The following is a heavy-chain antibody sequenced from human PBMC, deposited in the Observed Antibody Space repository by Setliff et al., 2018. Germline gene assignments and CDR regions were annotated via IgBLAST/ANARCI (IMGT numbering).Heavy chain of an antibody. V-gene: IGHV3-7*01. CDR3: VRLGCSTTSCYYFDY. D-gene: IGHD2-2*01. CDR1: GFTFSRYW. CDR2: IKQDGSDT. J-gene: IGHJ4*02. Sequence: GGSLRLSCAASGFTFSRYWMSWVRQAPGKGLEWVADIKQDGSDTYYMDSVKGRFTIPRDNANNSLYLQMNTLRVEDTAVYFCVRLGCSTTSCYYFDYWGQGAQVTVSS.